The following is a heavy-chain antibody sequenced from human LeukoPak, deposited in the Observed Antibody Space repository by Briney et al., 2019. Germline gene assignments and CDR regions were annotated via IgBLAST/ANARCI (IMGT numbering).Heavy chain of an antibody. CDR3: ARLKSGNSGFDY. CDR1: GYTFTSFW. Sequence: GESLKISCQGSGYTFTSFWIGWVRQMPGKGLEWLGIIYPGDSDTRYSPSFQGQVTISADKSIRTAYLQRSSLKASDTAIYYCARLKSGNSGFDYWGQGTPVTVSS. CDR2: IYPGDSDT. V-gene: IGHV5-51*01. J-gene: IGHJ4*02. D-gene: IGHD4-23*01.